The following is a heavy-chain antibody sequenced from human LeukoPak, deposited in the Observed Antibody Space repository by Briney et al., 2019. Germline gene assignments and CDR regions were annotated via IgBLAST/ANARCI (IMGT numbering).Heavy chain of an antibody. CDR3: ARARGNYGNYFDY. V-gene: IGHV4-59*01. J-gene: IGHJ4*02. CDR2: IYYSGST. D-gene: IGHD4-4*01. CDR1: GGSISSYY. Sequence: SETLSLTCTVSGGSISSYYWSWIRQPPGKGLEWIGYIYYSGSTNYNPSLKSRVTISVDTSKNQFSLKLSSVTAADTAVYYCARARGNYGNYFDYWGQGTLVTVSS.